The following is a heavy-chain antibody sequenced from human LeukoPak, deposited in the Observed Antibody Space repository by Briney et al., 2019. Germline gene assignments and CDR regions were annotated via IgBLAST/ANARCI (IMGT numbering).Heavy chain of an antibody. Sequence: PGGSLRLSCAASGFTFGTYWMSWVRQAPGKGLEWVANIKPDGSEKYYVDSVKGRFTISRDNAKNSLYLQMNSLRAEDTALYYCARGLNVFRAWGQGTLVTVSS. V-gene: IGHV3-7*01. J-gene: IGHJ5*02. CDR2: IKPDGSEK. CDR3: ARGLNVFRA. D-gene: IGHD3-10*01. CDR1: GFTFGTYW.